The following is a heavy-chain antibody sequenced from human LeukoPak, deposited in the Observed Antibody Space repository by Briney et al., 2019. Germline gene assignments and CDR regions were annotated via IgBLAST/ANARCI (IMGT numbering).Heavy chain of an antibody. J-gene: IGHJ5*02. Sequence: SETLSLTCTVSGGSISSYYWSWIRHPPGKGLEWIGYIYYSGSTNYTPSLKSRVTISVDTSKNQFSLKLSSVPAADTAVYYCAGGASYGYPLPSWGQGTLVTVSS. V-gene: IGHV4-59*01. CDR2: IYYSGST. D-gene: IGHD5-18*01. CDR3: AGGASYGYPLPS. CDR1: GGSISSYY.